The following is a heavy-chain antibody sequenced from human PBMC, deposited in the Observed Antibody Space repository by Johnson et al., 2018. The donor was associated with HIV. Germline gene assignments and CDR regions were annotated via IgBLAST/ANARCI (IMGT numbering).Heavy chain of an antibody. CDR1: GFTFSSYA. CDR2: ISNNGDST. D-gene: IGHD1-26*01. CDR3: ARGHSVSYYYDAFDI. Sequence: VQLVESGGGLVQPGGSLRLSCAASGFTFSSYAMHWVRQAPGKGLEYFSAISNNGDSTYYANSVKDRFTISRDNSKNTLYLQMGSLRAEDMAVYYCARGHSVSYYYDAFDIWGQVTIVTVSS. V-gene: IGHV3-64*01. J-gene: IGHJ3*02.